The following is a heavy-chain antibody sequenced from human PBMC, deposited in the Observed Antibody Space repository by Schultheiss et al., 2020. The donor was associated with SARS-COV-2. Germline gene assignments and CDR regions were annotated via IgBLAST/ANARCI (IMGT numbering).Heavy chain of an antibody. CDR1: GLTFSSYG. Sequence: GGSLRLSCAASGLTFSSYGMHWVRQAPGKGLEWVAVIWYDGSNKYYADSVKGRFTISRDNSKNTLYLQMNSLRAEDTAVYYCARTSDYGDKLGEFDYYYYGMDVWGQGTTVTVSS. V-gene: IGHV3-33*01. CDR2: IWYDGSNK. D-gene: IGHD4-17*01. CDR3: ARTSDYGDKLGEFDYYYYGMDV. J-gene: IGHJ6*02.